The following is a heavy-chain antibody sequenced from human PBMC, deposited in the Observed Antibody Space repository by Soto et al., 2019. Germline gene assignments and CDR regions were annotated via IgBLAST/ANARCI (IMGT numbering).Heavy chain of an antibody. J-gene: IGHJ5*02. CDR3: ARAVVADTAGXDP. CDR2: INQDGSEI. V-gene: IGHV3-7*05. Sequence: GGSLRLSCAASGFTFRSYWMSWVRQAPGKGLEWVANINQDGSEIYYVDSLKGRFTISRDNAKNSLYLQINSLRAEDTAVYYCARAVVADTAGXDPWGQGTLVTVSS. CDR1: GFTFRSYW. D-gene: IGHD2-15*01.